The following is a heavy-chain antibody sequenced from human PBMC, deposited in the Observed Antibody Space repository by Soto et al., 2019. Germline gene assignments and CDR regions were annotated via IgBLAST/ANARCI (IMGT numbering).Heavy chain of an antibody. J-gene: IGHJ6*02. D-gene: IGHD3-3*01. V-gene: IGHV4-34*01. CDR3: ARDYDFWSGYYRPYYYYGMDV. CDR2: INHSGST. Sequence: SETLSLTCAVYGGSFSGYYWSWIRQPPGKGLEWIGEINHSGSTNYNPSLKSRVTISVDTSKNQFSLKLSSVTAADTAVYYCARDYDFWSGYYRPYYYYGMDVWGQGTTVTVSS. CDR1: GGSFSGYY.